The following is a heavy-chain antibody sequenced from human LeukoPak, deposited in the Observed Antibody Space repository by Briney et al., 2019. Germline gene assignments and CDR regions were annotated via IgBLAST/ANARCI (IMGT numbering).Heavy chain of an antibody. V-gene: IGHV1-2*02. J-gene: IGHJ4*02. CDR1: GYTFTGYY. Sequence: ASVKVSSKAFGYTFTGYYIHWVRQAPGQGLEWMGWINPNSGGTNYAQKFQGRVTMTRDTSISTAYMELSRLRSDDTAVYYCARVPANTATTNFDHWGPGTLVTVSS. CDR3: ARVPANTATTNFDH. D-gene: IGHD4-17*01. CDR2: INPNSGGT.